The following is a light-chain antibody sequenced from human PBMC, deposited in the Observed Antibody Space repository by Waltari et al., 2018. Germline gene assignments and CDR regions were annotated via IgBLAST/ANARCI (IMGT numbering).Light chain of an antibody. V-gene: IGLV1-44*01. J-gene: IGLJ1*01. CDR1: NFNIGSNS. Sequence: QSVVTQPPSASGTPGQRVTISCSGSNFNIGSNSVYWFQQLPGAAPKLLMYDNDQRPSGCPDRFAASKSGTSASLAISALQSGDEADYYCATWEGSQRVFGTGTKVTVL. CDR2: DND. CDR3: ATWEGSQRV.